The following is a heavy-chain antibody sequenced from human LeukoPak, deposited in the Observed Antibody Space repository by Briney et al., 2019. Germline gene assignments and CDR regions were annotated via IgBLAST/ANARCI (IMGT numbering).Heavy chain of an antibody. CDR1: GFTFSDYY. V-gene: IGHV3-11*04. CDR2: ISSSGSIR. Sequence: GGSLRLSCAASGFTFSDYYMTWICQGPRKGLEWVSYISSSGSIRYYADSVKGRFITSTDNTKNSLYLQMNSLRAEDTAVYFCARVGYESRRRFDYWGQGTLVTVSS. J-gene: IGHJ4*02. CDR3: ARVGYESRRRFDY. D-gene: IGHD3-22*01.